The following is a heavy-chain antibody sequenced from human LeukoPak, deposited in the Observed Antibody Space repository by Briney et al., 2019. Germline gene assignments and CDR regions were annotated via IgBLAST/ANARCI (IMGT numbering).Heavy chain of an antibody. CDR3: ARGGFRVVVPAAIPED. D-gene: IGHD2-2*02. J-gene: IGHJ4*02. Sequence: GGSLRLSCAASGFTFSTYGMHWVRQAPGKGLEWVAVISYDGSNKYFADSVKGRFTISRDNSKNTLSLQMNSLRAEDTAVYYCARGGFRVVVPAAIPEDWGQGTLVTVSS. V-gene: IGHV3-30*03. CDR1: GFTFSTYG. CDR2: ISYDGSNK.